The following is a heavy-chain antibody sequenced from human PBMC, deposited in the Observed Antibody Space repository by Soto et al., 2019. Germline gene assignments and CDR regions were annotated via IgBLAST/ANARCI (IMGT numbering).Heavy chain of an antibody. CDR2: INWNSDTI. D-gene: IGHD3-10*01. CDR1: GFRFDDYA. Sequence: EVQLVESGGGSVQPGGSLRLSCVASGFRFDDYAMHWVRQRPGKGLEWVSGINWNSDTIGYDDSVKGRFIVSRDNAEGSLLLQMSSLRAEDTAIYFCAMSNSNDLYYHFESWGQGTPVTDSS. V-gene: IGHV3-9*01. J-gene: IGHJ4*02. CDR3: AMSNSNDLYYHFES.